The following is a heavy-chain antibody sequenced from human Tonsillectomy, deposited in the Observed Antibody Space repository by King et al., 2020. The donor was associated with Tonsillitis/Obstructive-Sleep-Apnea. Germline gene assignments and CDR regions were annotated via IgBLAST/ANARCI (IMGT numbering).Heavy chain of an antibody. CDR2: ISYDGSNR. J-gene: IGHJ4*02. CDR1: GFTFSNYA. D-gene: IGHD3-22*01. V-gene: IGHV3-30*04. Sequence: VQLVESGGGVVQPGRSLRLSCAASGFTFSNYAMHWVRQAPGKGLEWVTVISYDGSNRYYADSVKGRFTISRDNSKNTLYLQMNSLRAEDTAVYYCARVRYYYDSSNYGAYFDYWGQGTLVTVSS. CDR3: ARVRYYYDSSNYGAYFDY.